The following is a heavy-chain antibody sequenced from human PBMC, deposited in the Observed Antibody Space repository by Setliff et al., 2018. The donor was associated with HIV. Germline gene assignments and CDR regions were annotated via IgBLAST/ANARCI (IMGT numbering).Heavy chain of an antibody. D-gene: IGHD3-10*01. CDR1: GFAFSGYE. CDR2: IRGSGTRT. Sequence: PGGSLRLSCEASGFAFSGYEMNWVRQAPGKGLEWVAYIRGSGTRTFYLDYVKGRFSISRDDARNSVYLQMNNLRAEDTAVYYCARDSVRGASWYPGGFDIWGQGAMVTVSS. J-gene: IGHJ3*02. V-gene: IGHV3-48*03. CDR3: ARDSVRGASWYPGGFDI.